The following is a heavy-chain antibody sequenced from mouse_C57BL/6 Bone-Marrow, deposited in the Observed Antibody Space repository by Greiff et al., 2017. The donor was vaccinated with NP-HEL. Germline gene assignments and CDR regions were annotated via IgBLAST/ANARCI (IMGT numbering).Heavy chain of an antibody. D-gene: IGHD2-4*01. Sequence: VQRVESGPGLVAPSQSLSITCTVSGFSLTSYGVSWVRQPPGKGLEWLGVIWGDGSTNYHSALISRMSISKDNSKSQVFLKLNSLQTDYTATYYCANVYYDYDGAWFAYWGQGTLVTVSA. J-gene: IGHJ3*01. CDR3: ANVYYDYDGAWFAY. CDR2: IWGDGST. V-gene: IGHV2-3*01. CDR1: GFSLTSYG.